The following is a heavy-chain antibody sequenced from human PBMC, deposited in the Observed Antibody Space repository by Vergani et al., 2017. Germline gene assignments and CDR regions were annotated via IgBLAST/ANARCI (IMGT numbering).Heavy chain of an antibody. CDR1: GDSISRSHYY. CDR3: ARRFDPGVDY. J-gene: IGHJ4*02. V-gene: IGHV4-39*07. Sequence: QLQLQESGPGLVKPSETLSLSCRVSGDSISRSHYYWGFIRQPPGKGLEWIGEINHSGSTNYNPSLKSRVTISVDTSKNQFSLKLSSVTAADTAVYYCARRFDPGVDYWGQGTLVTVSS. CDR2: INHSGST. D-gene: IGHD3-10*01.